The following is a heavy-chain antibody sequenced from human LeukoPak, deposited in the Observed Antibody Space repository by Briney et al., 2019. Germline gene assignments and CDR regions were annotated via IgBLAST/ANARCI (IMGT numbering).Heavy chain of an antibody. D-gene: IGHD2-2*01. CDR3: ERVVGPAANNYYYYYMDV. Sequence: ASVKVSCKASGYTFTGYYMHRVRQAPGQGLEWMAWINPNSGGTNYAQKVQGRVTMTRDTAISTAYMELRRLRHEDKGVYECERVVGPAANNYYYYYMDVWGKGTTVTVSS. CDR1: GYTFTGYY. J-gene: IGHJ6*03. V-gene: IGHV1-2*02. CDR2: INPNSGGT.